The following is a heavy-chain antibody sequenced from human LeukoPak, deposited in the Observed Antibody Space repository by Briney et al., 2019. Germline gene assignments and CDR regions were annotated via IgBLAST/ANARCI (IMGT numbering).Heavy chain of an antibody. J-gene: IGHJ5*02. CDR2: INPNSGDT. D-gene: IGHD1-26*01. CDR1: GYTFTGYY. CDR3: ARDRKWGSSSGWFDP. V-gene: IGHV1-2*02. Sequence: ASVKLSCKAPGYTFTGYYIHWVRQGPGQGLEWMGWINPNSGDTTYAQTFQGRVSMTRDTSISTDYMELRRLRSDVTSVYYCARDRKWGSSSGWFDPWGQGTLVTVSS.